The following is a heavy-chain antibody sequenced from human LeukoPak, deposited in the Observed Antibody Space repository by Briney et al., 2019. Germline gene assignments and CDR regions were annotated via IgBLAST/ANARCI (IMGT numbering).Heavy chain of an antibody. D-gene: IGHD3-10*01. CDR1: GFTFSSYA. J-gene: IGHJ5*02. Sequence: PGGSLRLSCAASGFTFSSYAMSWVRQAPGKGLEWVSAISGSGGSTYYADSVKGRFTISRDNSKNTLYLQMNSLRAEDTAVYYCAKDPLTMVRGVSNWFDPWGQGTLVTVSS. V-gene: IGHV3-23*01. CDR3: AKDPLTMVRGVSNWFDP. CDR2: ISGSGGST.